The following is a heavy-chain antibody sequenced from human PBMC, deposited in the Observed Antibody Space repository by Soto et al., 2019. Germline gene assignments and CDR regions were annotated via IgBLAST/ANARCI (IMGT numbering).Heavy chain of an antibody. CDR3: VRDQDTYGQAVFDS. V-gene: IGHV3-23*01. D-gene: IGHD2-15*01. Sequence: GGSLRLSCAASGFPFSSYAMSWVRQAPGKGLEWVSAISGSGGSTYYADSVKGRFTISRDNSKNTLYLHMNSLRPEDTAMYYCVRDQDTYGQAVFDSWGQGTLVTVSS. CDR2: ISGSGGST. J-gene: IGHJ4*02. CDR1: GFPFSSYA.